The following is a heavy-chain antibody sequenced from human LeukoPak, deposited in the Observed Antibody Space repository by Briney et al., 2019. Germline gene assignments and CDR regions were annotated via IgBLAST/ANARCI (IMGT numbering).Heavy chain of an antibody. CDR1: GFTFSSYA. D-gene: IGHD3-16*01. CDR3: AKDAARGDHFSFGMDV. V-gene: IGHV3-23*01. CDR2: ISVSGGNT. J-gene: IGHJ6*02. Sequence: AGGSLRLSCAASGFTFSSYAMSWVRQAPGKGLEWVSFISVSGGNTYYADSVKGRFTISRDNSKNTLFLQMNSLRGEDTAIYYCAKDAARGDHFSFGMDVWGQGTTVTVSS.